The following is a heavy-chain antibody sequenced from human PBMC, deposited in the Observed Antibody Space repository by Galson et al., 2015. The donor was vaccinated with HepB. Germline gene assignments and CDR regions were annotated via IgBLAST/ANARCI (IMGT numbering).Heavy chain of an antibody. CDR3: ARSRVERAVAGTFDS. CDR2: INGDGSST. Sequence: PLRLSCAASGFTFSSHWMHWVRQVPGKGLVWVARINGDGSSTTYADSVKGRFTISRDNVKNTLHLQVNSLRADDTAVYYCARSRVERAVAGTFDSWGQGTLVTVSS. V-gene: IGHV3-74*01. CDR1: GFTFSSHW. D-gene: IGHD6-19*01. J-gene: IGHJ4*02.